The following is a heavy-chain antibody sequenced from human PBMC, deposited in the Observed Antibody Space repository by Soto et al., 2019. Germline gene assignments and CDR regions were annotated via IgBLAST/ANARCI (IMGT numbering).Heavy chain of an antibody. V-gene: IGHV1-2*02. J-gene: IGHJ6*02. D-gene: IGHD2-21*02. CDR1: GYTFTGYY. CDR2: INPNSGGT. CDR3: ARDGAYCGGDCYSSYYYGMDV. Sequence: ASVKVSCKASGYTFTGYYMHWVRQAPGQGLEWVGWINPNSGGTNYAQKFQGRVTMTRDTSISTAYMELSRLRSDDTAVYYCARDGAYCGGDCYSSYYYGMDVWGQGTTVTVSS.